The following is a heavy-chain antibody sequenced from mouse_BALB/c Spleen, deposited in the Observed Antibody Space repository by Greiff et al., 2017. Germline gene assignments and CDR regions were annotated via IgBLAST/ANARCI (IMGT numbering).Heavy chain of an antibody. CDR3: ARRGGRYYAMDY. J-gene: IGHJ4*01. D-gene: IGHD3-1*01. CDR2: ILPGSGST. Sequence: QVQLQQSGAELMKPGASVKISCKATGYTFSSYWKEWVKQRPGHGLEWIGEILPGSGSTNYNEKFKGKATFTADTSSNTAYMQLSSLTSEDSAVYYCARRGGRYYAMDYWGQGTSVTVSS. CDR1: GYTFSSYW. V-gene: IGHV1-9*01.